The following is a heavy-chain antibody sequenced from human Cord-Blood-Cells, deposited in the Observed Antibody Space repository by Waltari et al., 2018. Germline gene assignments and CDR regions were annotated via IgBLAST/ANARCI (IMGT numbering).Heavy chain of an antibody. V-gene: IGHV3-53*04. D-gene: IGHD7-27*01. Sequence: EVQLVESGGGLVQPGGSLRLSCAASGFTVSSNTMRWVRQAPGKGLEWVSVIYSGGSTYYADSVKGRFTISRHNSKNTLYLQMNSLRAEDMAVYYCARDELTGDRGRGDWGQGTLVTVSS. CDR1: GFTVSSNT. CDR2: IYSGGST. J-gene: IGHJ4*02. CDR3: ARDELTGDRGRGD.